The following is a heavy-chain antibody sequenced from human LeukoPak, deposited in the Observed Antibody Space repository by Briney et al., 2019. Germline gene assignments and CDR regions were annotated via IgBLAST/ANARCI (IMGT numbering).Heavy chain of an antibody. CDR2: IRGSGGRT. Sequence: GCSQTLSYAASGFTLSSQSMIWVRQAPGTALEGAAVIRGSGGRTYYAASEKRRFTISRDNSKNTLYLQMNSLRAEDTAVYYCANGLAAGGTFPPRYGFDYWGQGTLVTVSS. D-gene: IGHD6-13*01. CDR1: GFTLSSQS. CDR3: ANGLAAGGTFPPRYGFDY. J-gene: IGHJ4*02. V-gene: IGHV3-23*01.